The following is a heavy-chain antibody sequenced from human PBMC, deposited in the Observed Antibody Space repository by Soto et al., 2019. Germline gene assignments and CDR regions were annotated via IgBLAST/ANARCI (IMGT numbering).Heavy chain of an antibody. D-gene: IGHD6-6*01. Sequence: GASVKVCCESSGGTFSIYAVSGVRQAPGQGLEWMGGIIPIFGTANYAQKFQGRVTITADESTSTAYMELSSLRSEDTAVYYCARDHFIAARLNWFDPWGQGTLVTVSS. CDR1: GGTFSIYA. V-gene: IGHV1-69*13. J-gene: IGHJ5*02. CDR3: ARDHFIAARLNWFDP. CDR2: IIPIFGTA.